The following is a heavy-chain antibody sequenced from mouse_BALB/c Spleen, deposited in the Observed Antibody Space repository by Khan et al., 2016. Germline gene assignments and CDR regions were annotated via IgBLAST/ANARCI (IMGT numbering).Heavy chain of an antibody. D-gene: IGHD1-1*01. CDR3: ARAGYYGYLVN. Sequence: EVKLLESGGGLVQPGGSLKLSCEASGFDFSRYWMSWVRQAPGKGLEWIGEINPDSSTINYTPSLKDKFIISRDNAKNTLYLQMRKVRSEDTVLYYCARAGYYGYLVNWGQGTLVTVS. CDR2: INPDSSTI. J-gene: IGHJ3*01. V-gene: IGHV4-1*02. CDR1: GFDFSRYW.